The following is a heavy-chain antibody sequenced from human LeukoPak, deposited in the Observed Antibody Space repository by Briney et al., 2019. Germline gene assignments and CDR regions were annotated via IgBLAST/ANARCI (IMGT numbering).Heavy chain of an antibody. CDR3: ARDDSRGFAY. Sequence: GGSLILSCAASGFTFSSYWMHWVRQAPGKGLVWVSRINNDGSSTSYADSVKGRFTISRDNAKNTLYLQINSLRAEDTAVYYCARDDSRGFAYWGQGTLVTVSS. D-gene: IGHD2-21*01. CDR1: GFTFSSYW. CDR2: INNDGSST. J-gene: IGHJ4*02. V-gene: IGHV3-74*01.